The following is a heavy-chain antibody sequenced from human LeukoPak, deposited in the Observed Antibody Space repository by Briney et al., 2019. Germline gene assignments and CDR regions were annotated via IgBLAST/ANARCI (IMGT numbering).Heavy chain of an antibody. CDR1: GSTFSSSW. D-gene: IGHD6-6*01. J-gene: IGHJ5*02. V-gene: IGHV3-7*03. Sequence: PGGSLRLSCAASGSTFSSSWMSWVRQAPGKGLEWVANIKQDGSEKYYLGSVKGRFTISRDNAKSSLYLQMDSLRAEDTAVYYCARDGPYSSSATHPPWGQGTLVTVSS. CDR3: ARDGPYSSSATHPP. CDR2: IKQDGSEK.